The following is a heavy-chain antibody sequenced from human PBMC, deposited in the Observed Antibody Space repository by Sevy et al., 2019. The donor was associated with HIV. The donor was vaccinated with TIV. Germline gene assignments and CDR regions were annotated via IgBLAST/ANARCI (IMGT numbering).Heavy chain of an antibody. Sequence: ASVKVSCKVSGYTLTELSMHWVRQAPGKGLEWMGSFDPEDGETIYAQNFQGRVTMTEDRSTDTAYMELSSLRSEDTAVYYCATTKDYYDSSGYPFDCWGQGALVTVS. CDR3: ATTKDYYDSSGYPFDC. J-gene: IGHJ4*02. CDR1: GYTLTELS. CDR2: FDPEDGET. D-gene: IGHD3-22*01. V-gene: IGHV1-24*01.